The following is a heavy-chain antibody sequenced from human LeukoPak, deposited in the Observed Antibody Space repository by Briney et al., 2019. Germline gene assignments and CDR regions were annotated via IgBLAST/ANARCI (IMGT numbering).Heavy chain of an antibody. J-gene: IGHJ5*02. Sequence: SETLTLTCTASGGSISSYYWSWIRQPPGKGLEWIGNIYYSGSTNYNPSLKKRVTISVDTSKNQFSRKLSSVTAADTAVYYCARDAAPYYYGSGIFRKNNWFDPWGQGTLVTVSS. V-gene: IGHV4-59*12. D-gene: IGHD3-10*01. CDR2: IYYSGST. CDR1: GGSISSYY. CDR3: ARDAAPYYYGSGIFRKNNWFDP.